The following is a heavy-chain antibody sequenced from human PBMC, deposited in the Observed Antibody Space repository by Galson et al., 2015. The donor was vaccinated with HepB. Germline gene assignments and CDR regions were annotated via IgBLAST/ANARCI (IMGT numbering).Heavy chain of an antibody. J-gene: IGHJ6*02. CDR2: INPNSGGT. CDR3: ARGGIAAAGYYYYYGMDV. Sequence: SVKVSCKASGYTFTGYYMHWVRQAPGQGLEWMGWINPNSGGTNYAQKFQGWVTMTRDTSISTAYMELSRLRSDDTAVYYCARGGIAAAGYYYYYGMDVWGQGTTVTVSS. CDR1: GYTFTGYY. V-gene: IGHV1-2*04. D-gene: IGHD6-13*01.